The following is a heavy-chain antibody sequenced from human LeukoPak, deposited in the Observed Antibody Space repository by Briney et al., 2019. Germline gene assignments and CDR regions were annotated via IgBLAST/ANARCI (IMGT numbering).Heavy chain of an antibody. Sequence: SSETLSLTCAVYGGSFSGYYWSWIRQPPGKGLEWIGEINHSGSTNYNPSLKSRVTISVDTSKNQFSLKLSSVTAADTAVYYCARGPASHSSGWSGDYWGQGTLVTVSS. D-gene: IGHD6-19*01. J-gene: IGHJ4*02. CDR3: ARGPASHSSGWSGDY. CDR1: GGSFSGYY. CDR2: INHSGST. V-gene: IGHV4-34*01.